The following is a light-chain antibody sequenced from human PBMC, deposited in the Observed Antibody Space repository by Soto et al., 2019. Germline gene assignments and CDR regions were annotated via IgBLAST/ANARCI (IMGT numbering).Light chain of an antibody. J-gene: IGLJ2*01. Sequence: QSALTQPASVSGSPGQSITISCTGTSSDVGSYNFVSWYQQHPGKAPKLMIYEGSKRPSGVSNRFSGSKSGNTASLTISGLQAEDEADYYCCSYAGSSFWGVFGGGTKLTVL. CDR1: SSDVGSYNF. CDR3: CSYAGSSFWGV. V-gene: IGLV2-23*01. CDR2: EGS.